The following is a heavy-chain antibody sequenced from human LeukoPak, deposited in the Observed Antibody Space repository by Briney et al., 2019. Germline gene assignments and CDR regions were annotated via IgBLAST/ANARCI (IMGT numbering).Heavy chain of an antibody. CDR3: ARDYYDSSGFGQVYFDY. Sequence: ASVKVSCKASGYTFTGYYMHWVRQAPGQGLAWMGWINPNSGGTNYAQKFQGRVTMTRDTSISTAYMELSRLRSDDTAVYYCARDYYDSSGFGQVYFDYWGQGTLVTVSS. CDR2: INPNSGGT. CDR1: GYTFTGYY. V-gene: IGHV1-2*02. J-gene: IGHJ4*02. D-gene: IGHD3-22*01.